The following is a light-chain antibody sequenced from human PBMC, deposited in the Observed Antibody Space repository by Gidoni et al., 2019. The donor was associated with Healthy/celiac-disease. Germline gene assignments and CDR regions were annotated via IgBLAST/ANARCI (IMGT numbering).Light chain of an antibody. Sequence: DILMTQSPDSLAVSLGERATINCKSSQSVLYSSNKKNYLAWYPQKPGQPPKLLIYWASTRESGVPDRFSGSGSGTDFTLTISSLQAEDVAVYYCQQYYSTPYTFGQGTKLEIK. CDR1: QSVLYSSNKKNY. J-gene: IGKJ2*01. CDR3: QQYYSTPYT. CDR2: WAS. V-gene: IGKV4-1*01.